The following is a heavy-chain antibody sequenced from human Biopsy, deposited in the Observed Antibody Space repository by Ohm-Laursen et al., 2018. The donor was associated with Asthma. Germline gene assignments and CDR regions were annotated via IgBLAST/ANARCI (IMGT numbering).Heavy chain of an antibody. J-gene: IGHJ4*02. CDR2: ISYDGSNK. Sequence: SLRLSCAASGFTFSSYGMHWVRQAPGKGLEWVAVISYDGSNKYYADFVKGRFTISRDNSKNTLYLQMNSLRAEDTAVYYCARESSVAGSSDFDYWGQGTLVTVSS. CDR1: GFTFSSYG. CDR3: ARESSVAGSSDFDY. V-gene: IGHV3-30*03. D-gene: IGHD6-19*01.